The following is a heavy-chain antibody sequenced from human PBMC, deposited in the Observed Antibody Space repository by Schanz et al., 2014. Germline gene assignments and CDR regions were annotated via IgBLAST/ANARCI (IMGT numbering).Heavy chain of an antibody. Sequence: QVQLVESGGGVVQPGRSLRLSCAASGFTFSDYYMSWVRQAPGKGLEWISFINTGSNYINYADSVKGRFTISRDNSNKTVDLQMNSLRAEDTAVYYCVRDELLWFGEVLSLDYWGQGALVTVSS. D-gene: IGHD3-10*01. CDR3: VRDELLWFGEVLSLDY. CDR1: GFTFSDYY. J-gene: IGHJ4*02. V-gene: IGHV3-11*05. CDR2: INTGSNYI.